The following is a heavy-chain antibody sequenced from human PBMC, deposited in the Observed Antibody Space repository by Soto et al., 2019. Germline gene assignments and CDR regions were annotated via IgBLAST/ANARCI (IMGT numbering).Heavy chain of an antibody. CDR1: GGSISSGGYY. J-gene: IGHJ6*02. D-gene: IGHD5-12*01. Sequence: QVQLQESGPGLVKPSQTLSLTCTVSGGSISSGGYYWSWIRQHPGKGLEWIGYIYYSGSTYYNPFXNSRVTPSVDXXTXLXFRKLRSVTAADTAVYYSARGSEMATIVRYYYGMDVWGQGTTVTVSS. CDR3: ARGSEMATIVRYYYGMDV. CDR2: IYYSGST. V-gene: IGHV4-31*03.